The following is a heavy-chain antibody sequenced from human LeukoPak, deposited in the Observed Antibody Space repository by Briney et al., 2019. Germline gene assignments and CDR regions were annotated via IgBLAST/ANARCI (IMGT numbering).Heavy chain of an antibody. CDR2: ISGSGGST. CDR3: AKDHGYSSGWNPFDY. V-gene: IGHV3-23*01. CDR1: GFTFSSYA. J-gene: IGHJ4*02. D-gene: IGHD6-19*01. Sequence: VGSLRLSCAASGFTFSSYAMSWVRQAPGKGLEWVSAISGSGGSTYYADSVKGRFTISRDNSKNTLYLQMNSLRAEDTAVYYCAKDHGYSSGWNPFDYWGQGTLVTVSS.